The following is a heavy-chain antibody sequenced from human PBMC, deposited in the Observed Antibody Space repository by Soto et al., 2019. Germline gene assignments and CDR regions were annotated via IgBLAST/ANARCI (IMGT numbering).Heavy chain of an antibody. CDR3: AIPPGGYCSGGSCYRPNYYYYGMDV. CDR1: GFTFSSYG. D-gene: IGHD2-15*01. Sequence: QVQLVESGGGVVQPGRSLRLSCAASGFTFSSYGMHWVRQAPGKGLEWVAVISYDGSNKYYADSMKGRITISGDNSKNTLYLQMNSLRAEDTAVYYCAIPPGGYCSGGSCYRPNYYYYGMDVWGQGTTVTVSS. CDR2: ISYDGSNK. J-gene: IGHJ6*02. V-gene: IGHV3-30*03.